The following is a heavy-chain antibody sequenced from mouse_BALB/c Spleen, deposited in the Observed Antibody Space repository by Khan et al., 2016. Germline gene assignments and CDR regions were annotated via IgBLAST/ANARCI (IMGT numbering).Heavy chain of an antibody. CDR3: ARCNWDGDYFDY. Sequence: VQLKESGAELVKPGASVKLSCTASGFNIKDTYIHWVKQRPEQGLEWIGRIDPANGNTKYDPKFQGKATITADTSSNTAYLKLSSLTSEDTAVYYCARCNWDGDYFDYWGQGTTLTVSS. CDR1: GFNIKDTY. V-gene: IGHV14-3*02. J-gene: IGHJ2*01. CDR2: IDPANGNT. D-gene: IGHD4-1*01.